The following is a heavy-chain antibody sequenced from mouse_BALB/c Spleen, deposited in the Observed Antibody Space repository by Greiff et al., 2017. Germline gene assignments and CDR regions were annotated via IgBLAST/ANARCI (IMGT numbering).Heavy chain of an antibody. CDR3: ARQDGYYDY. Sequence: EVHLVESGGGLVKPGGSLKLSCAASGFTFSSYAMSWVRQTPEKRLEWVATISSGGGYTYYPDSVKGRFTISRDNAKNTLYLQMSSLRSEDTAMYYCARQDGYYDYWGQGTTLTVSS. J-gene: IGHJ2*01. D-gene: IGHD2-3*01. CDR2: ISSGGGYT. V-gene: IGHV5-9-3*01. CDR1: GFTFSSYA.